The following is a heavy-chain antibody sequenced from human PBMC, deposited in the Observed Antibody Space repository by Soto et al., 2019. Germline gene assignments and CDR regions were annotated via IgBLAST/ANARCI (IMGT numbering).Heavy chain of an antibody. D-gene: IGHD3-22*01. CDR2: IDYSGRT. CDR3: ASRSSSGLSDFDY. CDR1: GGSISSSSYY. Sequence: QLQLQESGPGLVKPSETLSLTCTVSGGSISSSSYYWCWIRQPPGKGLEWIGSIDYSGRTYYNPSLNIRASISVDPSKNQFSLKLSSVTAADTAVYYCASRSSSGLSDFDYWGQGTLVTVSS. J-gene: IGHJ4*02. V-gene: IGHV4-39*01.